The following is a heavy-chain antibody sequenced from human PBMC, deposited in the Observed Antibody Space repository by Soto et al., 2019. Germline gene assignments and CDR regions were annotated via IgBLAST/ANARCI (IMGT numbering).Heavy chain of an antibody. CDR2: ISYDGSNK. J-gene: IGHJ4*02. CDR3: AKGEVLRFLEWLLPQYYFDY. D-gene: IGHD3-3*01. CDR1: GFTFSSYG. Sequence: VQLLESGGGLVQPGGSLRLSCAASGFTFSSYGMHWVRQAPGKGLEWVAVISYDGSNKYYADSVKGRFTISRDNSKNTLYLQMNSLRAEDTAVYYCAKGEVLRFLEWLLPQYYFDYWGQGTLVTVSS. V-gene: IGHV3-30*18.